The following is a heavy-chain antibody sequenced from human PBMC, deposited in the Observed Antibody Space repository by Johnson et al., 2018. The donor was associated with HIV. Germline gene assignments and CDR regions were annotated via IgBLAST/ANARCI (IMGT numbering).Heavy chain of an antibody. V-gene: IGHV3-53*01. CDR2: IYSGGST. J-gene: IGHJ3*02. D-gene: IGHD1-26*01. CDR3: AVGPDAFDI. Sequence: VQLVESGGGLIQPGGSLRLSCAASGFTVSSNYMSWVRQAPGKGLEWVLGIYSGGSTFYADPVEGRFTISRDNSKDTLYLQMHSLRAEDTAVYYCAVGPDAFDIWGQGTMVTVSS. CDR1: GFTVSSNY.